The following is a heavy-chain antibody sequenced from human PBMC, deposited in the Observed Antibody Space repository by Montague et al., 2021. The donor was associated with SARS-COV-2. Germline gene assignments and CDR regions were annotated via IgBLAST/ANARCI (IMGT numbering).Heavy chain of an antibody. CDR2: FYYAGGT. V-gene: IGHV4-39*01. D-gene: IGHD4-17*01. Sequence: SETLSLTCTVSGGSVSRISSHWGWIRQPPGKGLESIGSFYYAGGTQYNPSLKSRVTISVDTSNDQFSLKMNSVTAADTAVYFCARFYGSSFDYWGQGTLVTVSS. CDR1: GGSVSRISSH. CDR3: ARFYGSSFDY. J-gene: IGHJ4*02.